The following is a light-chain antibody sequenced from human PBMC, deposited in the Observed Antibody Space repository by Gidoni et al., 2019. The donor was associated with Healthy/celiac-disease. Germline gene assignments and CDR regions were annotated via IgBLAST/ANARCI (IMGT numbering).Light chain of an antibody. CDR1: QSVSSY. CDR3: QQRSNWPPYT. V-gene: IGKV3-11*01. J-gene: IGKJ2*01. Sequence: VLTQSPATMSLSPGERATLSCSASQSVSSYLDWYQQKPGQAPRLLIYDASNRSTGSPARFSGSGSGTDFTLTISSLEPEDFAVYYCQQRSNWPPYTFGQGTKLEIK. CDR2: DAS.